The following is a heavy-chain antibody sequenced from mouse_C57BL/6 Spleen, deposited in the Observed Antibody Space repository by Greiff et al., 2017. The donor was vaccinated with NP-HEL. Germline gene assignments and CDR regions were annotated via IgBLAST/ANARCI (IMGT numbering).Heavy chain of an antibody. CDR1: GFSLTSYG. Sequence: QVQLQQSGPGLVQPSQSLSITCTVSGFSLTSYGVHWVRQSPGQGLEWLGVIWRGGSTDYNAAFISRLSISKDNSKSQVFFKMNSLQADDTAIYYCARGGNYYAMDDWGQGTSVTVSS. V-gene: IGHV2-2*01. J-gene: IGHJ4*01. CDR3: ARGGNYYAMDD. D-gene: IGHD2-1*01. CDR2: IWRGGST.